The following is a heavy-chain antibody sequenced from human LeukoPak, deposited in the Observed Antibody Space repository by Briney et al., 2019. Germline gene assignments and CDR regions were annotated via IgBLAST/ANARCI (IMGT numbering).Heavy chain of an antibody. CDR3: TTGTDGYNIFFDY. CDR2: IKSKADGGTT. CDR1: GFTFSNAW. J-gene: IGHJ4*02. V-gene: IGHV3-15*01. Sequence: GGSLRLSCAAPGFTFSNAWMSWVRQAPGKGLEWVGRIKSKADGGTTDSAAPERGRFTISRDDSKNTLFLQMNSLKTEDTAVYFCTTGTDGYNIFFDYWGQGTLVTVSS. D-gene: IGHD5-24*01.